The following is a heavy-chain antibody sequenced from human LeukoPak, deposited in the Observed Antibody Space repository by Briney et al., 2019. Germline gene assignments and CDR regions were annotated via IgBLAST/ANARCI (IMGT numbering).Heavy chain of an antibody. CDR3: YTSAGY. CDR2: IKTDGSST. V-gene: IGHV3-74*03. J-gene: IGHJ4*02. Sequence: PGGSLRLSCAASGFTFSNNWMHWVRQAPGKGLVWVSRIKTDGSSTTYADSVKGRFTIPRDNAKNTLYLQMNSLRAEDTAVYYCYTSAGYWGQGTLVTVSS. D-gene: IGHD1-14*01. CDR1: GFTFSNNW.